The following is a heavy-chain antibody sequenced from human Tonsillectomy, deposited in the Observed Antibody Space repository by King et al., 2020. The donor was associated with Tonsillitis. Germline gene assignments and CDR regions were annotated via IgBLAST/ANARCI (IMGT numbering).Heavy chain of an antibody. J-gene: IGHJ5*02. Sequence: VQLVESGGGLVQPGGSLRLSCAASGFTLNTYWMHWVRQSPGKGLEWVADIKHDGSETYYVDSVKGRFTISRDNAKNSVYLQMNSLRAEDTAVYYCARDRGVRDFDWLGIDTWGQGTLVTVSS. CDR1: GFTLNTYW. D-gene: IGHD3-9*01. CDR3: ARDRGVRDFDWLGIDT. CDR2: IKHDGSET. V-gene: IGHV3-7*03.